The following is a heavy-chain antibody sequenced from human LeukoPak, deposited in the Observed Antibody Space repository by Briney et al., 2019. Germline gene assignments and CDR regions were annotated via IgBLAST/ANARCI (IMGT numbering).Heavy chain of an antibody. CDR3: AKTYYYDSSGYFDY. CDR2: ISYDGSNK. Sequence: GGSLRLSCAASGFTFSSYGMHWVRQAPGKGLEWVAVISYDGSNKYYADSVKGRFTIFRDNSKNTLYLQMNSLRAEDTAVYYCAKTYYYDSSGYFDYWGQGTLVTVSS. CDR1: GFTFSSYG. V-gene: IGHV3-30*18. D-gene: IGHD3-22*01. J-gene: IGHJ4*02.